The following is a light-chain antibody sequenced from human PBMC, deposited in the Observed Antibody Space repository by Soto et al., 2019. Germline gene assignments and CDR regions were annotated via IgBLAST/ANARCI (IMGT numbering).Light chain of an antibody. J-gene: IGKJ2*01. Sequence: EIVLTQSPGTLSLSPGERATLSCRARQNVSSSYLAWYQQKPGQAPRLLIYGASSRATGIPDRFSGSGSGTDFTLTISRLEPEDFAVYYCQQYGSSPWYTFGQGTKLEIK. V-gene: IGKV3-20*01. CDR1: QNVSSSY. CDR3: QQYGSSPWYT. CDR2: GAS.